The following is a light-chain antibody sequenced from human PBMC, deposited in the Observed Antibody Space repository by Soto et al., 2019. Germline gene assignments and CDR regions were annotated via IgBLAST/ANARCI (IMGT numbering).Light chain of an antibody. CDR2: DDT. CDR3: CSYVGARTYV. V-gene: IGLV2-23*01. Sequence: QSALTQPASVCGSPGQSITISCTGTVRLVSWYQQHPGKVPKVISYDDTKRPSGVPRRFPGSKSGNTASLTISGLQAQDEADYYCCSYVGARTYVFGSGTKVPVL. CDR1: VRL. J-gene: IGLJ1*01.